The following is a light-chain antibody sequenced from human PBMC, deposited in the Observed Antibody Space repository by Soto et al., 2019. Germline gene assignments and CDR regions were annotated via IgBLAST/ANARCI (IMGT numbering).Light chain of an antibody. CDR2: AAS. CDR1: QSISSH. Sequence: DIPISQSRSPLPASIRDRATITCRASQSISSHLKWYQQKRGKAAKLLIYAASSLQSGVPSRFSGSGSGTEFTLTISSLQPEDFATYSCQHSHSTPLTFGGGAKVDI. V-gene: IGKV1-39*01. J-gene: IGKJ4*01. CDR3: QHSHSTPLT.